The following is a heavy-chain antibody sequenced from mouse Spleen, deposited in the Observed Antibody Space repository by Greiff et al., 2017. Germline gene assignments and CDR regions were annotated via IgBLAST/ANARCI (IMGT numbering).Heavy chain of an antibody. V-gene: IGHV1-4*01. J-gene: IGHJ4*01. CDR1: GYTFISYT. CDR3: ARGRGDAMDY. CDR2: INPSSGYT. Sequence: QVQLKQSGAELARPGASVKMSCKASGYTFISYTMHWVKQRPGQGLEWIGYINPSSGYTKYNQKFKDKATLTADKSSSTAYMQLSSLTSEDSAVYYCARGRGDAMDYWGQGTSVTVSS.